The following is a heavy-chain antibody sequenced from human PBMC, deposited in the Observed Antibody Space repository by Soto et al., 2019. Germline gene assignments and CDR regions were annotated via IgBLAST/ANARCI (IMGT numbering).Heavy chain of an antibody. Sequence: EVQLLESGGALVQSGGSLRLSCAASGFTFSSYAMSWVRQAPGKGLEWVSSIVASGGTTYYADSVKGRFTISRDNSKNTLYLQMNSLRAEDTAVYYCAKGFCSGTYFSGLVGMDVWGQGTTVTVSS. J-gene: IGHJ6*02. V-gene: IGHV3-23*01. CDR2: IVASGGTT. CDR1: GFTFSSYA. CDR3: AKGFCSGTYFSGLVGMDV. D-gene: IGHD3-10*02.